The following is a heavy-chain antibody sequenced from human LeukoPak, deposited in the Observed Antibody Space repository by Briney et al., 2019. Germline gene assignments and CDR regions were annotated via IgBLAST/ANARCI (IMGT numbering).Heavy chain of an antibody. J-gene: IGHJ4*02. CDR2: IHYSGST. D-gene: IGHD3-9*01. CDR1: GGSISTYY. CDR3: ARGETGHNY. Sequence: ASETLSLTCTVSGGSISTYYWSWIRQPPGKGLGWIGYIHYSGSTNYNPSLKSRVTISGDTSKNQFSLHVKSVIAADTAVYYCARGETGHNYWGQGTLVTVSS. V-gene: IGHV4-59*01.